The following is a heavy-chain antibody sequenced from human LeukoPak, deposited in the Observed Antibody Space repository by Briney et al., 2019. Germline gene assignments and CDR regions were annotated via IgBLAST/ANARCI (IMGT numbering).Heavy chain of an antibody. D-gene: IGHD5-18*01. V-gene: IGHV4-59*08. CDR1: GGSISSYY. Sequence: SETLSLTCTVSGGSISSYYWSWIRQPPGKRLEWIGYIYYSGSTNYNPSLKSRVTISVDTSKNQFSLKLSSVTAADTAVYYCARQGKYSYGKYFQHWGQGTLVTVSS. CDR2: IYYSGST. CDR3: ARQGKYSYGKYFQH. J-gene: IGHJ1*01.